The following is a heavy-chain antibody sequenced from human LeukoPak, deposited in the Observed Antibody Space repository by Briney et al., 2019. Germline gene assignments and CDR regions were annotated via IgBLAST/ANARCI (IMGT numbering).Heavy chain of an antibody. CDR1: GLDFSGYA. V-gene: IGHV3-30*04. CDR2: ISNDGINK. J-gene: IGHJ4*02. D-gene: IGHD2-21*02. CDR3: TRVGTATPHFDY. Sequence: GGSLRLSCAASGLDFSGYALHWVRQAPGQGLEWVAVISNDGINKYYADSVKGRFTISRDNPKNTLYLQMNSLRLEDTAIYYCTRVGTATPHFDYWGQGTLVTVSS.